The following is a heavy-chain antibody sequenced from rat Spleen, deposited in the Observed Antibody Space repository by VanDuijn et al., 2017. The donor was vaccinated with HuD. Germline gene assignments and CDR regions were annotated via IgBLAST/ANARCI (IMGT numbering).Heavy chain of an antibody. J-gene: IGHJ2*01. Sequence: DVQLQESGPGLVKPSQSLSLTCSVTGYSITSNYRWNWIRNFPGNKLEWLGYISYSGSTSYNPSLKSRISITRDTSKNQFFLQLNSVTTEDTATYYCARWTYYFDYWGQGVMVTVSS. CDR2: ISYSGST. CDR1: GYSITSNY. CDR3: ARWTYYFDY. V-gene: IGHV3-1*01.